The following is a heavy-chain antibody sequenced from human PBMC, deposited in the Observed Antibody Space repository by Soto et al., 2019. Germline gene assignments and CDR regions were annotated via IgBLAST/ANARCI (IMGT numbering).Heavy chain of an antibody. CDR3: ARDSPPYCSGGSCPVD. Sequence: GGSLRMSCAASGLTFSDYYMSGIRQATGKGLEWVSYISSSSSYTNYADSVKGRFTISRDNAKNSLYLQMNSLRAEDTAAYYCARDSPPYCSGGSCPVDWGQGTLVTVSS. CDR1: GLTFSDYY. CDR2: ISSSSSYT. J-gene: IGHJ4*02. V-gene: IGHV3-11*06. D-gene: IGHD2-15*01.